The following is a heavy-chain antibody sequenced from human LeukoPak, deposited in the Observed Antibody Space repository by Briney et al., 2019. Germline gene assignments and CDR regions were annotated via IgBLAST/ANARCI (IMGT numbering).Heavy chain of an antibody. CDR1: GYSISSGYY. V-gene: IGHV4-38-2*02. Sequence: PSETLSLTCSVSGYSISSGYYWDWIRQPPGRGLEWIGSIYHSGSTYYNPSLKSRITISLDTSKNQFSLKLSSVTAADTAVYYCARLVTMTYFDYWGQGTLVTVSS. CDR3: ARLVTMTYFDY. J-gene: IGHJ4*02. CDR2: IYHSGST. D-gene: IGHD3-22*01.